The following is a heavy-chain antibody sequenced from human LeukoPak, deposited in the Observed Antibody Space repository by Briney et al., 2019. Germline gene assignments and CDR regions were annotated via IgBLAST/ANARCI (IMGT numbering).Heavy chain of an antibody. V-gene: IGHV4-39*07. D-gene: IGHD6-19*01. J-gene: IGHJ3*02. Sequence: SETLSLTCTVSGGSISSSSYYWGWIRQPPGKGLEWIGSIYYSGSTYYNPSLKSRVTISVDTSKNQFSLKLSSVTAADTAVYYCARDFLVAVADHRAFDIWGQGTMVTVSS. CDR3: ARDFLVAVADHRAFDI. CDR2: IYYSGST. CDR1: GGSISSSSYY.